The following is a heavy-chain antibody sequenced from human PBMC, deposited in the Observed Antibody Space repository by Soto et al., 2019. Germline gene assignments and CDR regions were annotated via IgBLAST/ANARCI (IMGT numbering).Heavy chain of an antibody. Sequence: GGSLRLSXAASGFTFSSYGMHWVRQAPGKGLEWVAVIWYDGSNKYYADSVKGRFTISRDNSKNTLYLQMNSLRAEDTAVYYCARGIALADTGYYFDYWGQGTLVTVSS. V-gene: IGHV3-33*01. D-gene: IGHD6-19*01. CDR3: ARGIALADTGYYFDY. CDR2: IWYDGSNK. CDR1: GFTFSSYG. J-gene: IGHJ4*02.